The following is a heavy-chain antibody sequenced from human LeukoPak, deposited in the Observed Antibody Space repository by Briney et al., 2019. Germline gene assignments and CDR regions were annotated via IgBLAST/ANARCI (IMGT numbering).Heavy chain of an antibody. V-gene: IGHV1-18*01. CDR2: INAYNGNT. Sequence: ASVKVSCKASGYTFTSYGISWVRQAPGQGLEWMGWINAYNGNTNYAQKLQGRVTMTTDTSTSTAYMELRSLRSDDTAVYYCARDELELPYGDYYYGMDVWGQGTTVTVSS. D-gene: IGHD1-7*01. CDR3: ARDELELPYGDYYYGMDV. CDR1: GYTFTSYG. J-gene: IGHJ6*02.